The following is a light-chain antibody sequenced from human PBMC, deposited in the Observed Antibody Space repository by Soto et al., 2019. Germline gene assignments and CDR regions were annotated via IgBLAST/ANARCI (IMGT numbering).Light chain of an antibody. J-gene: IGKJ3*01. Sequence: EIVMTQSPATLSVSPGARATLACRASQSIGSNLAWYQQIPGQAPRLLIYGASTRATGIPARFSGSGSGTEFTNTISSLHSEDFADDYCQQYDNWHRTCGTGTHVNI. CDR3: QQYDNWHRT. V-gene: IGKV3-15*01. CDR1: QSIGSN. CDR2: GAS.